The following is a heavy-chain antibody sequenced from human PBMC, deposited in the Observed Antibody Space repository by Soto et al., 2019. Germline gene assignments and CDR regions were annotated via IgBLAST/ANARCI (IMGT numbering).Heavy chain of an antibody. CDR1: GGAIISGGYS. V-gene: IGHV4-30-2*01. CDR2: IYHSGST. D-gene: IGHD6-13*01. CDR3: ARGGGSSSWSVDY. Sequence: TSETLSLTCAVSGGAIISGGYSLICMRQRPGKGLEWIGYIYHSGSTYYNPSLKSRVTISVDRSKNQFSLKLSSVTAADTAVYYCARGGGSSSWSVDYWGQGTLVTVSS. J-gene: IGHJ4*02.